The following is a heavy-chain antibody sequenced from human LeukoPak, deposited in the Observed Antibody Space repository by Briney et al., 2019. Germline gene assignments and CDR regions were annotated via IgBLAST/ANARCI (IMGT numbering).Heavy chain of an antibody. CDR1: GGSPTSYS. D-gene: IGHD3-10*01. CDR3: ATTYYYGSGSYSLVY. V-gene: IGHV4-59*01. CDR2: IYYSGST. Sequence: PSETLSLTCTVAGGSPTSYSWSWIRHPPGRGREWIGYIYYSGSTNYNPSLKSRVTISEDTSKNQFSLKLSSVTAADTAVYYCATTYYYGSGSYSLVYWGQGTLVTVSS. J-gene: IGHJ4*02.